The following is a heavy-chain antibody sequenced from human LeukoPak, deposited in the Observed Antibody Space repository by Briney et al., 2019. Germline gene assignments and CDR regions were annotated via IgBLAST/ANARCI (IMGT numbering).Heavy chain of an antibody. CDR2: ISSSSSYI. CDR3: ARDFAGTTSSDY. CDR1: GFTFSSYS. D-gene: IGHD1-7*01. J-gene: IGHJ4*02. Sequence: GGSLRLSCAASGFTFSSYSMNWVRQAPGKGLEWVSSISSSSSYIYCADSVKGRFTISRDNAKNSLYLQMNSLRAEDTAVYYCARDFAGTTSSDYWGQGTLVTVSS. V-gene: IGHV3-21*01.